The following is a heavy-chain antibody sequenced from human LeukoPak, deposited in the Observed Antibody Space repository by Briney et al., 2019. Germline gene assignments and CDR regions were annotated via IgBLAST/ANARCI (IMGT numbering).Heavy chain of an antibody. Sequence: SETLSLTCAVYGGSFSGYYWSWIRQPPGKGLEWIGEINHSGGTNYNPSLKSRVTISVDTSKNQFSLKLSSVTAADTAVYYCARGRVRATFDIWGQGTMVTVSS. CDR3: ARGRVRATFDI. D-gene: IGHD5-12*01. CDR2: INHSGGT. CDR1: GGSFSGYY. J-gene: IGHJ3*02. V-gene: IGHV4-34*01.